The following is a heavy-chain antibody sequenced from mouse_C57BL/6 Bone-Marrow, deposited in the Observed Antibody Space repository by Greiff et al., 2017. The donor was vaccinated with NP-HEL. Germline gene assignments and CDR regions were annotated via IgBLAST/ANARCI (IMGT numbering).Heavy chain of an antibody. D-gene: IGHD1-1*01. J-gene: IGHJ3*01. CDR3: ASYYGSSLAWFAY. CDR1: GYSITSCYY. Sequence: EVQLQQSGPGLVKPSQSLSLTCSVSGYSITSCYYWNWIRQFPGNKLEWMGYISYDGSNNYNPSLKNRISITRDTSKNQFFLKLNSVTTEDTATYYCASYYGSSLAWFAYWGQGTLVTVSA. CDR2: ISYDGSN. V-gene: IGHV3-6*01.